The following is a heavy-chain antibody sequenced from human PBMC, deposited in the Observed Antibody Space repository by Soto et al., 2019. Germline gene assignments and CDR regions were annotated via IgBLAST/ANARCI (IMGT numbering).Heavy chain of an antibody. V-gene: IGHV1-18*01. J-gene: IGHJ4*02. CDR1: GYTFTSYG. Sequence: QVQMVQSGPEVKKPGASVKVSCKTSGYTFTSYGVAWVRQAPGQGLEWMGWISTFKGDTTYAQKFQGRVTMTTDTPTSTAYMELRSLRSDDTAVYYCATRSPAFDFWGQGTLVTVSS. CDR2: ISTFKGDT. CDR3: ATRSPAFDF.